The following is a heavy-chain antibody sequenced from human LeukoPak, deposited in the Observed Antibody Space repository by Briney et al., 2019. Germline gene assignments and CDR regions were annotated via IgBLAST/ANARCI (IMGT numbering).Heavy chain of an antibody. CDR3: ARMVGTTSY. J-gene: IGHJ4*02. CDR2: INPNSGGT. Sequence: ASVEVSCKASGYTFTDYYMHWVRQAPGQGLEWMGWINPNSGGTNYARKFQGRVTMTRDTFISTAYMELSRLRSDDTAVYYCARMVGTTSYWGQGTLVTVSS. CDR1: GYTFTDYY. D-gene: IGHD4/OR15-4a*01. V-gene: IGHV1-2*02.